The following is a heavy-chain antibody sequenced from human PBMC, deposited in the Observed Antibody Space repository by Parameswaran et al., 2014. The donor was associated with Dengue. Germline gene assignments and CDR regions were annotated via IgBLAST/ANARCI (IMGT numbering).Heavy chain of an antibody. V-gene: IGHV2-26*04. D-gene: IGHD3-10*01. CDR3: AWITYDMAQGVIVTNS. CDR2: IFSKDEK. J-gene: IGHJ4*02. Sequence: WIRQPPGKALEWLAHIFSKDEKSYSTSLKSRLTISKDTSKSQVVLTLTNVDPVDTATYYCAWITYDMAQGVIVTNSWGQGTLVTVSS.